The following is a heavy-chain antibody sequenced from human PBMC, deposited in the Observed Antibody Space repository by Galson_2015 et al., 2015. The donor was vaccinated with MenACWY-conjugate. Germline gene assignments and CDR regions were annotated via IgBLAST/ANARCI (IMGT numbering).Heavy chain of an antibody. CDR2: INSDGRST. J-gene: IGHJ4*02. Sequence: SLGLSCAASGFTFSTYWMHWVRQAPGKGLVWVSRINSDGRSTSYADSVKGRFTISRDNAKNTLYLQMNSLRAEDTAVYYCARLGGNYRTTSHFDYWGQGTLVTVSS. CDR3: ARLGGNYRTTSHFDY. CDR1: GFTFSTYW. V-gene: IGHV3-74*01. D-gene: IGHD1-26*01.